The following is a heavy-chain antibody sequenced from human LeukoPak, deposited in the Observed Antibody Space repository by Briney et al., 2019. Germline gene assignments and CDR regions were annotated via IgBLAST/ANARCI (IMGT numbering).Heavy chain of an antibody. CDR3: ARALNGFDI. J-gene: IGHJ3*02. V-gene: IGHV3-30-3*01. CDR1: GFTFSSYA. Sequence: PGRSLRLSCAASGFTFSSYAMHWVRQAPGKGLEWVAVISYDGSNKYYADSVKGRFTISRDNSKNTLYLQMNSLRAEDTAVYYCARALNGFDIWGPGTLVTVSS. CDR2: ISYDGSNK.